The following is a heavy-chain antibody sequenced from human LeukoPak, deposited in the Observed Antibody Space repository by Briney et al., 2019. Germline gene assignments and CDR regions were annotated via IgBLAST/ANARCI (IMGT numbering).Heavy chain of an antibody. D-gene: IGHD5-18*01. Sequence: KPSETLSLTCTVSGGSISSYYWSWIRQPPGKGLEWIGYIYYSGSTNYNPSLKSRVTISVDTSKNQFSLKLSSVTAADTAVYYCARGVRYSYGYHYYYYYYYMDVWGKGTTVTVSS. CDR2: IYYSGST. CDR1: GGSISSYY. CDR3: ARGVRYSYGYHYYYYYYYMDV. V-gene: IGHV4-59*01. J-gene: IGHJ6*03.